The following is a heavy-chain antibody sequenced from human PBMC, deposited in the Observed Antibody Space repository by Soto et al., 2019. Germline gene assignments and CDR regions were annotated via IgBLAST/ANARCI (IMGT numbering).Heavy chain of an antibody. Sequence: FLRLSCAASGFTFYAYAMKRVRQAPGMDVEWVSGISWNSGSIGCADSVKGRFTISRDNAKNCLYLQMNSLRAEDTALYYCAKDIRVAGRRLQFAGAFDIWGQGTMVTVSS. D-gene: IGHD5-12*01. CDR3: AKDIRVAGRRLQFAGAFDI. J-gene: IGHJ3*02. CDR1: GFTFYAYA. CDR2: ISWNSGSI. V-gene: IGHV3-9*01.